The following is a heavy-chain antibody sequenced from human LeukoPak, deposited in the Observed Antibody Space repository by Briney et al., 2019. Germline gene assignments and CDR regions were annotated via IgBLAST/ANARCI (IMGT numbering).Heavy chain of an antibody. V-gene: IGHV4-34*01. J-gene: IGHJ4*02. CDR1: GGSFSGYY. CDR3: ALAYDDILTGYSYYFDY. Sequence: SETLSLTCAVYGGSFSGYYWSWIRQPPGKGLEWIGEINHSGSTNYNPSLKSRVTISVDTSKNQFSLKLSSVTAADTAVYYCALAYDDILTGYSYYFDYWGPGNPGHRLL. CDR2: INHSGST. D-gene: IGHD3-9*01.